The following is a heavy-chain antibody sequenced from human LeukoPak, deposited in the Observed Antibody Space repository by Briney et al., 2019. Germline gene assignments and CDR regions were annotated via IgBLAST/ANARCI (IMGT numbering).Heavy chain of an antibody. D-gene: IGHD6-19*01. CDR2: ISSSSSTI. V-gene: IGHV3-48*01. Sequence: GGSLRLSCAASGFTFSSYSMNWVRQAPGKGLEWVSYISSSSSTIYYADSVKGRFTISRDNAKNSLYLQMNSLRAEDTAVYYCARGGMYSSGWYEYYYYMDVWGKGTTVTVSS. J-gene: IGHJ6*03. CDR3: ARGGMYSSGWYEYYYYMDV. CDR1: GFTFSSYS.